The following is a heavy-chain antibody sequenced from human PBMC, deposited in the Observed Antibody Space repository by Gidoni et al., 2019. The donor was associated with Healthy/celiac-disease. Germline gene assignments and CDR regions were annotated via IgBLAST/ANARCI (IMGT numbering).Heavy chain of an antibody. CDR3: AGRTYYYDSSGYSEDAFDI. Sequence: QVQLQESGPGLVKPSETLSHTCTVAGGSISSYYWSWIRQHPGKGMEWIGYIYYSGSTNYNPSLKSRVTISVDTSKNQFSLKLSSVTAADTAVYYCAGRTYYYDSSGYSEDAFDIWGQGTMVTVSS. CDR2: IYYSGST. V-gene: IGHV4-59*01. D-gene: IGHD3-22*01. CDR1: GGSISSYY. J-gene: IGHJ3*02.